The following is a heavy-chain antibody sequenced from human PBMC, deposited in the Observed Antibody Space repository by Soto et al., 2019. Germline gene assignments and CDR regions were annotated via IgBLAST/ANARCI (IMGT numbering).Heavy chain of an antibody. Sequence: GGSLRLSCAASGFTFSSYAMSWVRQAPGKGLEWVSAISGSGGSTYYADSVKGRFTISRDNSKNTLYLQMNSLRAEDTAVYYCAKDLLVVPAAGGWFDPWGQGTLVNVSS. CDR3: AKDLLVVPAAGGWFDP. CDR1: GFTFSSYA. J-gene: IGHJ5*02. V-gene: IGHV3-23*01. CDR2: ISGSGGST. D-gene: IGHD2-2*01.